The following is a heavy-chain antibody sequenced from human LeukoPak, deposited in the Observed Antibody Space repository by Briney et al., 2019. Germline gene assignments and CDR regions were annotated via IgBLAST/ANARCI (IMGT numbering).Heavy chain of an antibody. J-gene: IGHJ5*02. CDR3: ARRTAIGPLFS. Sequence: GESLRISCKGSEYRFTFYWIDWVRQMPGKGLEWMGSIDPGDSDVIYSPSFQGQVTISVDKSIHTAYLQWRSLKASDSALYYCARRTAIGPLFSWGQGTLVSVSS. CDR2: IDPGDSDV. D-gene: IGHD2/OR15-2a*01. V-gene: IGHV5-51*01. CDR1: EYRFTFYW.